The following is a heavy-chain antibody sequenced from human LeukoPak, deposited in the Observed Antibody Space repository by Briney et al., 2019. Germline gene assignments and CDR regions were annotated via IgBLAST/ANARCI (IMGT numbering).Heavy chain of an antibody. CDR3: ARGGEGTAMALFDY. CDR1: GGSISSYY. CDR2: IYYSGST. D-gene: IGHD5-18*01. J-gene: IGHJ4*02. V-gene: IGHV4-59*01. Sequence: SETLSLTCTVCGGSISSYYWSWIRQPPGKGLEWIGYIYYSGSTNYNPSLTSRVTISVDTPKNQFSLKLSSVTAADTAVYYCARGGEGTAMALFDYWGQGTLVTVSS.